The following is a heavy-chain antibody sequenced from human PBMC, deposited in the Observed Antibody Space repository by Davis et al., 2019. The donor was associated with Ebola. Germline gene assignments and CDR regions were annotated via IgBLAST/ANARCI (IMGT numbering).Heavy chain of an antibody. J-gene: IGHJ1*01. D-gene: IGHD4-17*01. V-gene: IGHV1-2*04. CDR1: GYTFTDYY. CDR2: INPNSGGT. CDR3: ATNDYGDYLYFLH. Sequence: ASVKVSCKASGYTFTDYYIQWVRQAPGQGLEWLGYINPNSGGTHYAQKFQGSFTLTRDTSISTAYMELSSLTSDDTAVYYCATNDYGDYLYFLHWGQGTLVTVSS.